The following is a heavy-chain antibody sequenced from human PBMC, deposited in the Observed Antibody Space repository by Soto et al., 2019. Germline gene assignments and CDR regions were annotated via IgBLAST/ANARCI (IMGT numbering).Heavy chain of an antibody. CDR2: IIPIFGTA. V-gene: IGHV1-69*01. CDR1: GDTFSSYA. Sequence: QVQLVQSGAEVKKPGSSVKVSCKASGDTFSSYAISWVRQAPGQGLEWMGGIIPIFGTANYAQKFQGRCPITADASTSTAYMELSSLRSEDTAVYYCARDGSGYRSRASPMDVWGQGTTVTVSS. CDR3: ARDGSGYRSRASPMDV. D-gene: IGHD3-22*01. J-gene: IGHJ6*02.